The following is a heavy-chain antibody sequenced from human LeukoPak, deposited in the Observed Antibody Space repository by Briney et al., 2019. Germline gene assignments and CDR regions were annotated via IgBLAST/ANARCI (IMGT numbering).Heavy chain of an antibody. CDR3: ARDKYYYGSGSYSLTLDY. Sequence: GASVKVSCKASGYTFTGYYMHWVRQAPGQGLEWMGWINPNSGGTNYAQKFQGRVTMTRDTSISTAYMELSRLRSDDTAVYYCARDKYYYGSGSYSLTLDYWGQGTLVTVSS. J-gene: IGHJ4*02. CDR2: INPNSGGT. D-gene: IGHD3-10*01. V-gene: IGHV1-2*02. CDR1: GYTFTGYY.